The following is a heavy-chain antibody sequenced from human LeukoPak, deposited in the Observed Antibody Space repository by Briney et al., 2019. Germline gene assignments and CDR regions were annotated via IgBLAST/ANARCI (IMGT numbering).Heavy chain of an antibody. CDR1: GYSFTRYW. V-gene: IGHV5-51*01. J-gene: IGHJ4*02. CDR2: IYPGDSDT. Sequence: GESLKISCKGSGYSFTRYWIGWVRQMPGKGLEWMGIIYPGDSDTRYSPSFQSQVTISADQSISTAYLQWSSLKASDTAMYYCARGYYYDSSGYPWDYWGQGTLVTVSS. CDR3: ARGYYYDSSGYPWDY. D-gene: IGHD3-22*01.